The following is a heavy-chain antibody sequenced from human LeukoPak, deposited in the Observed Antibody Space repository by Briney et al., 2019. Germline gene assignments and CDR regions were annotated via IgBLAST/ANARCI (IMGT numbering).Heavy chain of an antibody. CDR1: GGSFSGYY. CDR3: ARERVDSVKGVDY. V-gene: IGHV4-34*01. D-gene: IGHD5-12*01. J-gene: IGHJ4*02. Sequence: SETLSLTCAVYGGSFSGYYWSWIRQPPAKGLEWIGEINHSGSTNYNPSLKSRVTISVDTSKNQFSLKLSSVTAADTAVYYCARERVDSVKGVDYWGQGTLVTVSS. CDR2: INHSGST.